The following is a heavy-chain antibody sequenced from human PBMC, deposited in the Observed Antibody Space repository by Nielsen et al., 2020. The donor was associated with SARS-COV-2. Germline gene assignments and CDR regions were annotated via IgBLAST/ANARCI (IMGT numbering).Heavy chain of an antibody. Sequence: SVHVSCMASGYTFTSYGISWVRQAPGQGLEWMGWIIAYNGNTNYAQKLQGRVTMTTDTSTSTAYMELRSLRSDDTAVYYCARNSGSYYFYAFDIWGQGTMVTVSS. CDR3: ARNSGSYYFYAFDI. CDR2: IIAYNGNT. V-gene: IGHV1-18*01. D-gene: IGHD1-26*01. J-gene: IGHJ3*02. CDR1: GYTFTSYG.